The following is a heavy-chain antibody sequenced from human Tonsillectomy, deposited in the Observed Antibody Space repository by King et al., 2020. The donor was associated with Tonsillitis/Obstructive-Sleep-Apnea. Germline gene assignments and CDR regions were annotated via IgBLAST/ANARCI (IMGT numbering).Heavy chain of an antibody. V-gene: IGHV3-30*04. Sequence: VQLVESGGGVVQPGRSLRLSCAASGFTFSSYAIHWVRQAPGKGLESVAVMSYDGSNEYYADSVKGRFTISRDNSKNTLYLQMNSLRAEDAAVYYCARDPQFSHYSYMDVWGKGTTVTVSS. CDR1: GFTFSSYA. D-gene: IGHD5-24*01. CDR2: MSYDGSNE. J-gene: IGHJ6*03. CDR3: ARDPQFSHYSYMDV.